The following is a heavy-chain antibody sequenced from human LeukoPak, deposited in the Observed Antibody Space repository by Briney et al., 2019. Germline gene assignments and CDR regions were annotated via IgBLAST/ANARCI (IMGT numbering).Heavy chain of an antibody. V-gene: IGHV1-18*01. CDR1: GYTFTSYG. D-gene: IGHD1-20*01. Sequence: ASVKVSCKASGYTFTSYGISWVRQAPGQGLEWMGWISAYNGNTNYAQKLQGRVTTTTDTSTNTAYMELRSLTSDDTAVYYCARDGSITGPFLDAFDIWGLGTMVTVSS. CDR3: ARDGSITGPFLDAFDI. J-gene: IGHJ3*02. CDR2: ISAYNGNT.